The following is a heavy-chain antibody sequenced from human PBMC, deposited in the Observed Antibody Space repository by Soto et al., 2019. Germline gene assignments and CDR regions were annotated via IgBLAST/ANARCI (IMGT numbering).Heavy chain of an antibody. Sequence: AGSLRLSCAASGFTLSSFPMNWVRQAPGKGLECVSFISSSDSATYYADPVKGRLTISRDNAKNSLYLPMNTLRAKDTAVDYRGPRGGDGYMWDWGEGTLV. J-gene: IGHJ4*02. CDR1: GFTLSSFP. D-gene: IGHD3-16*01. CDR2: ISSSDSAT. CDR3: GPRGGDGYMWD. V-gene: IGHV3-48*03.